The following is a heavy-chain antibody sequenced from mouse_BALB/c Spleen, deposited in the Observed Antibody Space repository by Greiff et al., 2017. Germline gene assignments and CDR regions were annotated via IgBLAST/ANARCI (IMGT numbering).Heavy chain of an antibody. D-gene: IGHD2-4*01. CDR1: GFDFSRYW. CDR2: INPDSSTI. V-gene: IGHV4-1*02. J-gene: IGHJ1*01. CDR3: ARREDYGFSHWYFDV. Sequence: EVKLVESGGGLVQPGGSLKLSCAASGFDFSRYWMSWVRQAPGKGLEWIGEINPDSSTINYTPSLKDKFIISRDNAKNTLYLQMSKVRSEDTALYYCARREDYGFSHWYFDVWGAGTTVTVSS.